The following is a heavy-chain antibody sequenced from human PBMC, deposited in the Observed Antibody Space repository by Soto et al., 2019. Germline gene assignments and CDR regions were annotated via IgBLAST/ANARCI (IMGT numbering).Heavy chain of an antibody. V-gene: IGHV3-7*01. CDR2: IKQDGSEK. CDR1: GFTFSSYL. D-gene: IGHD6-13*01. CDR3: ARDPGEEAAAGTYYYYYGMDV. Sequence: GGSRRRSCAASGFTFSSYLMSWVRQAPGKGLEWVANIKQDGSEKYYVDSVKGRFTISRDNAKNSLYLQMNSLRAEDTAVYYCARDPGEEAAAGTYYYYYGMDVWGQGTTVTVSS. J-gene: IGHJ6*02.